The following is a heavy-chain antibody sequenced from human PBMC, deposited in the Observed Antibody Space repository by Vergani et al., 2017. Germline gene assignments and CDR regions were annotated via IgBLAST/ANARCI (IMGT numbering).Heavy chain of an antibody. CDR3: ARDNRDFDWPYFDY. V-gene: IGHV3-48*01. CDR2: ISSGSSTI. Sequence: EVQLVESGGGLVQPGGSLRLSCAASGFTFSSYSMNWVRQAPGKGLEWVSYISSGSSTIYYGDSVKGRFTISRDNAKNSLYLQMNSLRAEDTAVYYCARDNRDFDWPYFDYWGQGTLVTVSS. CDR1: GFTFSSYS. D-gene: IGHD3-9*01. J-gene: IGHJ4*02.